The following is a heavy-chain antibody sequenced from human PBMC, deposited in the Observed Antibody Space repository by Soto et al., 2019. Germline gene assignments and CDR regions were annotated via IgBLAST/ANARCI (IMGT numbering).Heavy chain of an antibody. Sequence: GGSLRLSCAASGFTFSSYGMHWVRQAPGKGLEWVAVIWYDGSNKYYADSVKGRFTISRDNSKNTLYLQMNSLRAEDTAVYYCATPLKQTGLFDYWGQGTLVTVSS. CDR2: IWYDGSNK. CDR1: GFTFSSYG. J-gene: IGHJ4*02. V-gene: IGHV3-33*01. D-gene: IGHD3-9*01. CDR3: ATPLKQTGLFDY.